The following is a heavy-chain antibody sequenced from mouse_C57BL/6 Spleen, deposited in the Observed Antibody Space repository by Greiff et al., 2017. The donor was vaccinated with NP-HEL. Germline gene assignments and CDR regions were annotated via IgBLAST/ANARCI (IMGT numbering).Heavy chain of an antibody. J-gene: IGHJ2*01. CDR1: GFTFTDYY. V-gene: IGHV5-16*01. Sequence: EVQLLQPEGGLVQPGSSMKLSCTASGFTFTDYYMAWVRQVPEKGLEWVANINYYGSCTYYHDSLKSRFIISIDTAKNITYMQMSSLKSEDTATYYCAIDFSSGLDYQGKGTTLTVAS. D-gene: IGHD3-1*01. CDR3: AIDFSSGLDY. CDR2: INYYGSCT.